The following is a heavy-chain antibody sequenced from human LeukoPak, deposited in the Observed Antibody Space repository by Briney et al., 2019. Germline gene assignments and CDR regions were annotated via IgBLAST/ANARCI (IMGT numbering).Heavy chain of an antibody. D-gene: IGHD2-8*01. V-gene: IGHV3-11*01. Sequence: KPGGSLRLSCAASGFIISDYYMSWIRQAPGKGLEWVSFISDGGRPLHYADSVKGRFTISRDNAKNSLYLQMNSLRDEDTAVYFCARRYCTPSSCYSDYWGQGALVTVSS. CDR3: ARRYCTPSSCYSDY. CDR1: GFIISDYY. CDR2: ISDGGRPL. J-gene: IGHJ4*02.